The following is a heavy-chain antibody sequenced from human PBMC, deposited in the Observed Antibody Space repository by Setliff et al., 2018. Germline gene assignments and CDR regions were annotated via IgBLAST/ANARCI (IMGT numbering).Heavy chain of an antibody. Sequence: GASVKVSCKTSGYTFNTFGISWVRRAPGQGLDWMGWISPYNGDTKSAQKFQGRVTMTIDTSTSTAYVEVRSLTSDDTAVYYCARSPPNRGVGQGHSFVVPPEEAWFDPWGQGTLVTVSS. J-gene: IGHJ5*02. CDR2: ISPYNGDT. CDR3: ARSPPNRGVGQGHSFVVPPEEAWFDP. CDR1: GYTFNTFG. D-gene: IGHD2-2*01. V-gene: IGHV1-18*01.